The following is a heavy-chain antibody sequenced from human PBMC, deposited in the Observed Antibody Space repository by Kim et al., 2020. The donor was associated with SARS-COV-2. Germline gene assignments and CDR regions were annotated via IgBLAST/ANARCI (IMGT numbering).Heavy chain of an antibody. CDR3: ARERGYYDSSGYYGAFGFDY. D-gene: IGHD3-22*01. CDR2: IYYSGST. V-gene: IGHV4-31*03. J-gene: IGHJ4*02. Sequence: SETLSLTCTVSGGSISSGGYYWSWIRQHPGKGLEWIGYIYYSGSTYYNPSLKSRVTISVDTSKNQFSLKLSSVTAADTAVYYCARERGYYDSSGYYGAFGFDYWGQGTLVTVSS. CDR1: GGSISSGGYY.